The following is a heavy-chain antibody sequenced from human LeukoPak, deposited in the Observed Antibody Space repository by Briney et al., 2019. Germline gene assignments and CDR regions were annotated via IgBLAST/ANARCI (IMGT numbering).Heavy chain of an antibody. V-gene: IGHV3-49*03. D-gene: IGHD5-12*01. J-gene: IGHJ1*01. Sequence: GGSLRLSCTASGFTFGDYAMSWFRQAPGKGLEWVGFIRSKAYGGTTEYAASVKGRFTISRDDSKSIAYLQMNSLKTEDTAVYYCTPRYSGYDLGTLGGYFQHWGQGTLVTVSS. CDR3: TPRYSGYDLGTLGGYFQH. CDR2: IRSKAYGGTT. CDR1: GFTFGDYA.